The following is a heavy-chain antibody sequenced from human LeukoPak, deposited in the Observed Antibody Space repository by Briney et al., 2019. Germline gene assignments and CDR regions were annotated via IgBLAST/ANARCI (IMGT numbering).Heavy chain of an antibody. J-gene: IGHJ3*02. D-gene: IGHD2/OR15-2a*01. CDR2: INQDGSEK. V-gene: IGHV3-7*01. CDR3: ARDVWNSLDI. CDR1: GFTFSDCW. Sequence: GGSLRLSCAVSGFTFSDCWMSWVRQAPGKGLEWVANINQDGSEKHYVDSVKGRFSISRDNAKNSLYLQINSLRADDTAVYYCARDVWNSLDIWGQGTMVTVSS.